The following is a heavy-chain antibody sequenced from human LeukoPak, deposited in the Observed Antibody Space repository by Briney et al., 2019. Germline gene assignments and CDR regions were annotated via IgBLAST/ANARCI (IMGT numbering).Heavy chain of an antibody. Sequence: SGTLSLTCAVYGGSFSGYYWSWIRQPPGKGLEWIGEINHSGSTNYNPSLKSRVTISVDTSKNQLSLKLSSRTAADTAVYYCARVGGVVPAAIPDYDFWSGYSVIDYWGQGTLVTVSS. D-gene: IGHD3-3*01. CDR1: GGSFSGYY. J-gene: IGHJ4*02. CDR3: ARVGGVVPAAIPDYDFWSGYSVIDY. CDR2: INHSGST. V-gene: IGHV4-34*01.